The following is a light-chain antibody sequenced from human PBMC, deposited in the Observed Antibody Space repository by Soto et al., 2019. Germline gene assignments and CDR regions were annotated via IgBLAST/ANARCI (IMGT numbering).Light chain of an antibody. Sequence: EIVLTQSPATLSLSPGERATLCCRASQSIDNYLAWYQQKPGQAPRPLIYDASIRATGIPARFSGSGSGTDFTLTISSLETEDFAVYYCQQRSNWPPFTFGPGTKVDI. CDR1: QSIDNY. CDR3: QQRSNWPPFT. V-gene: IGKV3-11*01. CDR2: DAS. J-gene: IGKJ3*01.